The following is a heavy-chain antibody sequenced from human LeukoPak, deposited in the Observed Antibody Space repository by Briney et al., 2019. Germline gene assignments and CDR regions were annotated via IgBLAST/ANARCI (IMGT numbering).Heavy chain of an antibody. Sequence: PGGSLRLSCAASGFTFSSYSMNWVRQAPGKGLEWVSSISSGSSYIYYADSVKGRFTISRDNAKNSLYLQMNSLRAEDTAVYYCAREFGYDFWSGYSGYWGQGTLVTVSS. D-gene: IGHD3-3*01. V-gene: IGHV3-21*01. CDR2: ISSGSSYI. J-gene: IGHJ4*02. CDR1: GFTFSSYS. CDR3: AREFGYDFWSGYSGY.